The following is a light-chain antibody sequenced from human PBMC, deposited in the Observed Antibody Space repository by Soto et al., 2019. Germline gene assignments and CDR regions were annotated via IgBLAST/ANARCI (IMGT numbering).Light chain of an antibody. CDR3: QQRNTGPPIT. Sequence: EIVLTQSPVTLSLSPGERATLSCRASQSVRTYLAWYQVKPGQAPRLLIYDASRRASGVPARFSGSGSGTDFTLTISILEPEDFALYDCQQRNTGPPITFGGGTKVDIK. V-gene: IGKV3-11*01. CDR1: QSVRTY. CDR2: DAS. J-gene: IGKJ4*01.